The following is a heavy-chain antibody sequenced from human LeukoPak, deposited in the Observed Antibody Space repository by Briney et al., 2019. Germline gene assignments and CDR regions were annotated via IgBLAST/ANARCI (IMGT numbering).Heavy chain of an antibody. CDR3: ARERSRSGWFYQAIDY. CDR2: ISSSSSYI. J-gene: IGHJ4*02. D-gene: IGHD6-19*01. Sequence: GGSLRLSCAASGFTFSSYSMNWVRQAPGKGLEWVSSISSSSSYIYYADSVKGRFTISRDNAKNSLYLQMNSLRAEDTAVYYCARERSRSGWFYQAIDYWGQGTLVTVSS. CDR1: GFTFSSYS. V-gene: IGHV3-21*01.